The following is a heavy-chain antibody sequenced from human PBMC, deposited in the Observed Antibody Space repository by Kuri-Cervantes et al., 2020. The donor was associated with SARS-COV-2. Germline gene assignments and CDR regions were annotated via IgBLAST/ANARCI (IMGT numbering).Heavy chain of an antibody. CDR2: FDPEDGET. Sequence: ASVKVSCKASGYTFTSYGISWVRQAPGKGLEWMGGFDPEDGETIYAQKFQGRVTMTEDTSTGTAYMELSSLRSEDTAVYYCARTYCSSTSCYTGWSDYYYYYMDVWGKGTTVTVS. V-gene: IGHV1-24*01. CDR1: GYTFTSYG. J-gene: IGHJ6*03. CDR3: ARTYCSSTSCYTGWSDYYYYYMDV. D-gene: IGHD2-2*02.